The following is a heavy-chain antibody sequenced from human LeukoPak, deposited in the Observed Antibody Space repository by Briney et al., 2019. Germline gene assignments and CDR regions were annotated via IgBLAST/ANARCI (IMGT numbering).Heavy chain of an antibody. D-gene: IGHD1-26*01. CDR2: IYHSGST. Sequence: SETLSLTCTVSGASISGSGYYWGWIRQPPGKGLEWIGSIYHSGSTYYNPSLKSRVTISVDTSKNQFSLKLSSVTAADTAVYYCARERYSGSLEHYFDYWGQGTLVTVSS. CDR1: GASISGSGYY. J-gene: IGHJ4*02. CDR3: ARERYSGSLEHYFDY. V-gene: IGHV4-38-2*02.